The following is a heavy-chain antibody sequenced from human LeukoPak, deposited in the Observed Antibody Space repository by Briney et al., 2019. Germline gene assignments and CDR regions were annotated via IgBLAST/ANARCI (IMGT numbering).Heavy chain of an antibody. CDR2: IKSKTDGGTT. CDR3: TTDSYSSGWD. Sequence: GGSLRLSCAASVFTFSNVWMRWVRQAPGKGLEWVGRIKSKTDGGTTDYAAPVKGRFTISRDDSKNTLYLQMNSLKPEDTAVYYCTTDSYSSGWDWGQGTLVTVSS. V-gene: IGHV3-15*01. J-gene: IGHJ4*02. D-gene: IGHD6-19*01. CDR1: VFTFSNVW.